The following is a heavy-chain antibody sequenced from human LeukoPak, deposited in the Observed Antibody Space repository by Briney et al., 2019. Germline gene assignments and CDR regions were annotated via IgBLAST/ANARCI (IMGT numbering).Heavy chain of an antibody. D-gene: IGHD6-19*01. CDR3: ATRRIAVAAPFDY. Sequence: SETLSLTCAVSGASITSYYWSWIRQPPGKGLERIGYIYYSWSTNYNPSLKSRVTMSVDTSKNEFSLKLSSVTTADTAVYYCATRRIAVAAPFDYWGQGTLVTVSS. J-gene: IGHJ4*02. V-gene: IGHV4-59*01. CDR2: IYYSWST. CDR1: GASITSYY.